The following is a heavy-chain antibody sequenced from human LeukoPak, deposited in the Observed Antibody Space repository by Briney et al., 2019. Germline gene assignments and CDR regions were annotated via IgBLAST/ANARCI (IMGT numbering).Heavy chain of an antibody. Sequence: SETLSLTCTVSGGSISSSSYYWGWIRQPPGKGLEWIGSIYYSGSTYYNPSLKSRVTISVDTSKNQFSLKLSSVTAADTAVYYCAIHDSSGSYYFDYWGQGTLVTVSS. CDR1: GGSISSSSYY. V-gene: IGHV4-39*07. D-gene: IGHD3-22*01. CDR3: AIHDSSGSYYFDY. CDR2: IYYSGST. J-gene: IGHJ4*02.